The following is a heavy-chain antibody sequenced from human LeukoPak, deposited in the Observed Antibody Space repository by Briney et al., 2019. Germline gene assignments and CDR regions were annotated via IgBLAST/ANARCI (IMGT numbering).Heavy chain of an antibody. Sequence: TSQTLSLTCTVSGGSISSGGYYWSWIRQPPGKGLEWIGYIYHSGSTYYNPSLKSRVTISVDRSKNQFSLKLSSVTAADTAVYYCARGPSTHYYGSGNYSYFDYWGQGTLVTVSS. J-gene: IGHJ4*02. CDR2: IYHSGST. CDR1: GGSISSGGYY. V-gene: IGHV4-30-2*01. CDR3: ARGPSTHYYGSGNYSYFDY. D-gene: IGHD3-10*01.